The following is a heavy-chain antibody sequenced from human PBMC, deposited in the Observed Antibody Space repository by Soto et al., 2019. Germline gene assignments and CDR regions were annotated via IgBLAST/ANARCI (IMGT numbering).Heavy chain of an antibody. V-gene: IGHV3-30*18. CDR3: AKDLEEAAAGGMPFDY. D-gene: IGHD6-13*01. J-gene: IGHJ4*02. CDR2: ISYDGSNK. Sequence: GGSLRLPCAASGFTFSSYGMHWVRQAPGKGLEWVAVISYDGSNKYYADSVKGRFTISRDNSKNTLYLQMNSLRAEDTAVYYCAKDLEEAAAGGMPFDYWGQGTLVTVSS. CDR1: GFTFSSYG.